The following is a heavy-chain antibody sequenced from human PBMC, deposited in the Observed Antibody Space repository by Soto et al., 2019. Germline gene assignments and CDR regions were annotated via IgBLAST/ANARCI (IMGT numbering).Heavy chain of an antibody. CDR1: DGSMNSDSSY. D-gene: IGHD3-22*01. CDR3: ARLGGYVSVGYYYLWDS. J-gene: IGHJ4*02. CDR2: INHSGST. Sequence: QLQLQESGPGLVKPSETLSLTCRVSDGSMNSDSSYWGWIRPPPGKGLEWIGVINHSGSTYHNLSLKGRVTMSVDASRNQFSLKLTSMTAADTAVYYCARLGGYVSVGYYYLWDSLGQGTLVTVSS. V-gene: IGHV4-39*01.